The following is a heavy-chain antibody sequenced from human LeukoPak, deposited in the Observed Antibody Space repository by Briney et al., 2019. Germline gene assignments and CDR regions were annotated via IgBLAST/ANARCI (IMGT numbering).Heavy chain of an antibody. CDR1: GYSFISYR. V-gene: IGHV5-10-1*01. CDR2: IDPSDSYT. Sequence: PGESLRISCKGSGYSFISYRISWVRQMPGKGLEWMGRIDPSDSYTNYSPSFQGHVTISADKSISTAYLQWSSLKASDTAMYYCARHLPGYSSSWYMEAWGQGTLVTVSS. D-gene: IGHD6-13*01. J-gene: IGHJ5*02. CDR3: ARHLPGYSSSWYMEA.